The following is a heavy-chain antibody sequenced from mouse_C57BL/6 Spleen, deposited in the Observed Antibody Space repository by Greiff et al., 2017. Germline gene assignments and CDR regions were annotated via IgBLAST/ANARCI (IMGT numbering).Heavy chain of an antibody. Sequence: EVKLVESGRGLVQPGGSLKLSCAASGFTFSDYAMAWVRQAPKTGPEWVAFISNLAYGICYADNVTGRFTISRENAKNTLYLEMSRLRSEDTAMYYCARGEVTGGMDYWGQGTSVTVSA. J-gene: IGHJ4*01. CDR2: ISNLAYGI. CDR1: GFTFSDYA. D-gene: IGHD2-12*01. CDR3: ARGEVTGGMDY. V-gene: IGHV5-15*01.